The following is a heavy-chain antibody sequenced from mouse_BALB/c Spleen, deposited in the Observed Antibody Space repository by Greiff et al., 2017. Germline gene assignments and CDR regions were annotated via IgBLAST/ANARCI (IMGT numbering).Heavy chain of an antibody. CDR1: GYTFTSYW. CDR3: ARRDNYYAMDY. V-gene: IGHV1-69*02. CDR2: IDPSDSYT. J-gene: IGHJ4*01. D-gene: IGHD1-3*01. Sequence: QVQLKQPGAELVKPGASVKLSCKASGYTFTSYWMHWVKQRPGQGLEWIGEIDPSDSYTNYNQKFKGKATLTVDKSSSTAYMQLSSLTSEDSAVYYCARRDNYYAMDYWGQGTSVTVSS.